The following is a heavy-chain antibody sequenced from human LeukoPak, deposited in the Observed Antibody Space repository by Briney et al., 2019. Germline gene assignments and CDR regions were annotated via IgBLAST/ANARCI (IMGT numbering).Heavy chain of an antibody. CDR1: GYTFTSYG. Sequence: ASVKVSCKASGYTFTSYGISWVRQAPGQGLEWMGWINPNSGGTNYAQKFQGRVTMTRDTSISTAYMELSRLRSDDTAVYYRARDLDMVATGGWGQGTLVTVSS. D-gene: IGHD5-12*01. V-gene: IGHV1-2*02. CDR3: ARDLDMVATGG. CDR2: INPNSGGT. J-gene: IGHJ4*02.